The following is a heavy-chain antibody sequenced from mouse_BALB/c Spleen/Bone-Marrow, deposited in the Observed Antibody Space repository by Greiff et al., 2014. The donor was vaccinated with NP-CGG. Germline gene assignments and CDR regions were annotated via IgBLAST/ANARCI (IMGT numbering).Heavy chain of an antibody. CDR2: IRTKADDHAT. Sequence: EVKVVESGGGLVQPGGSMKLSCAASGFAFSDTWLDWVRQSPAKGPEWVAEIRTKADDHATYYAESVKGRFTISRDDSISSVYLQMNSLRAEDTGIYYCTPHPFDYWGQGTTLTGSS. CDR1: GFAFSDTW. J-gene: IGHJ2*01. CDR3: TPHPFDY. V-gene: IGHV6-6*01.